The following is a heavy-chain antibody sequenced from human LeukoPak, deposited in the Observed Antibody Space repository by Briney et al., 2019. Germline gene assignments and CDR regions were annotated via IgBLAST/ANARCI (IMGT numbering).Heavy chain of an antibody. CDR1: GFTFSSYA. D-gene: IGHD1-26*01. J-gene: IGHJ4*02. V-gene: IGHV3-30*04. CDR3: ASEIVGAMNPKTFDY. CDR2: ISYDGSNK. Sequence: PGGSLRLSCAASGFTFSSYAMHWVRQAPGKGLEWVAVISYDGSNKYYADSVKGRFTISRDNSKNTLYLQMNSLRAEDTAVYYCASEIVGAMNPKTFDYWGQGTLVTVSS.